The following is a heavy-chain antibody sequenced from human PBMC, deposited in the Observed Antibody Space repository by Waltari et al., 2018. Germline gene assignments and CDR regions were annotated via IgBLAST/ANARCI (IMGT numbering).Heavy chain of an antibody. CDR1: GFNYTVDG. J-gene: IGHJ4*02. D-gene: IGHD3-10*01. V-gene: IGHV3-23*03. CDR3: AKTARLDIGFGESLDY. CDR2: IYSGGST. Sequence: EVKQLESGGGLVQPDGSLRHSCAASGFNYTVDGLVWVRQAPGKGLQRVSVIYSGGSTYYADSVKGRFTISRDNSKNTLYLQMNSLRAEDTAVYYCAKTARLDIGFGESLDYWGQGTLVTVSS.